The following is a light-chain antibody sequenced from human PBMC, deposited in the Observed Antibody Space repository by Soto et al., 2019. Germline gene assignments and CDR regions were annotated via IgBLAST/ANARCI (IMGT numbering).Light chain of an antibody. V-gene: IGLV1-47*01. CDR1: LSNIGSNF. CDR2: RNN. Sequence: QSVLTQPPSASGTPGQRVTISCSGSLSNIGSNFIYWYQQLPGSAPKLLINRNNERPSGVPDRFSGSKSGTSASLAIRGLRSEDEADYHCAAWDDSLRGVVFGGGTKVTVL. J-gene: IGLJ2*01. CDR3: AAWDDSLRGVV.